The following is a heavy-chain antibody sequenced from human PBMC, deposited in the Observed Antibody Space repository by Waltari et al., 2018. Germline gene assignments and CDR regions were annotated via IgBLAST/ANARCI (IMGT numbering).Heavy chain of an antibody. V-gene: IGHV3-74*01. Sequence: DVQLVESGGGLVQPGGFPRLPCTASAFPFSTYCMRWVRHGPGTGLMWVSRIDSDGSSTSYEDSVRGRFTISRDNAKNTLYLQMNSVRDEDTAVYYCGRARVQGVKYFDYWGRGTLVTVSS. CDR1: AFPFSTYC. D-gene: IGHD3-10*01. CDR2: IDSDGSST. J-gene: IGHJ4*02. CDR3: GRARVQGVKYFDY.